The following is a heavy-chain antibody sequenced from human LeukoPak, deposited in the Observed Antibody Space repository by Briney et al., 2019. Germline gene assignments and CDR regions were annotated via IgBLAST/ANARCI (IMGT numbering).Heavy chain of an antibody. D-gene: IGHD3-22*01. Sequence: GGSLRLSRAASGFTFSSYTMNWVRQAPGKGLEWVSAISGNGGSTYYADSVKGRFTISRDNSKNILYLQMNSLRAEDTAIYYCAKRSYYDSSGYYFFDYWGQGTLVTVSS. J-gene: IGHJ4*02. CDR2: ISGNGGST. CDR3: AKRSYYDSSGYYFFDY. V-gene: IGHV3-23*01. CDR1: GFTFSSYT.